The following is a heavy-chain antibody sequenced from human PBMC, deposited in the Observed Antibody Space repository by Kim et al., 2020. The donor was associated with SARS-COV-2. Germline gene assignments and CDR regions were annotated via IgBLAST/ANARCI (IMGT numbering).Heavy chain of an antibody. CDR2: IKSKPDGGTT. CDR1: GFTFSNAW. D-gene: IGHD3-22*01. CDR3: TTEHYYDRSGYYHYF. J-gene: IGHJ4*01. Sequence: GGSLRLSCAASGFTFSNAWMSWVRQAPGKGLEWVGRIKSKPDGGTTDYAAPVKGRFTISRDDSKNTLYLQMNSLKTEDTAVYYCTTEHYYDRSGYYHYF. V-gene: IGHV3-15*01.